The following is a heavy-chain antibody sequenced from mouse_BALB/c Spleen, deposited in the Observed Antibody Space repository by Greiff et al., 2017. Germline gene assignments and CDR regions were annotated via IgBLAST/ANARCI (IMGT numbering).Heavy chain of an antibody. D-gene: IGHD1-2*01. CDR3: TRGISFHYYGYDY. CDR2: INPSNGGT. Sequence: VQLQESGAELVKPGASVKLSCKASGYTFTSYYMYWVKQRPGQGLEWIGEINPSNGGTNFNEKFKSKATLTVDKSSSTAYMQLSSLTSEDSAVYYCTRGISFHYYGYDYWGQGTTLTVSS. CDR1: GYTFTSYY. V-gene: IGHV1S81*02. J-gene: IGHJ2*01.